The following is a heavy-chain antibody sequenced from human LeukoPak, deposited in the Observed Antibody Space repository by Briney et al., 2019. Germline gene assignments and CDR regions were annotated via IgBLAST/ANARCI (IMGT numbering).Heavy chain of an antibody. CDR2: IKEDGGEI. CDR3: ARDRGYSTFDY. CDR1: ALTFSNYW. V-gene: IGHV3-7*01. D-gene: IGHD4-23*01. J-gene: IGHJ4*02. Sequence: GGSLRLSCAASALTFSNYWMSWVRQAPGKGPEWVANIKEDGGEINYLDSVKGRFTISRDNAKNSLYLQMNRLRAEDTAVYYCARDRGYSTFDYWGQGTLATVSS.